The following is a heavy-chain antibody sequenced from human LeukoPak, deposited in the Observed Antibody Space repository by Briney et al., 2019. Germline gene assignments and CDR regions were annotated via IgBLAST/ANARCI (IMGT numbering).Heavy chain of an antibody. V-gene: IGHV1-69*05. CDR2: IIPIFGTA. CDR3: ARDATGTPASY. CDR1: GGTFSSYA. J-gene: IGHJ4*02. D-gene: IGHD1-1*01. Sequence: ASVKVSCKASGGTFSSYAISWVRQAPGQGLEWMGGIIPIFGTANYAQKFQGRVTITTDESTSTAYMELSSLRSEDTAVYNCARDATGTPASYWGQGTLVTVSS.